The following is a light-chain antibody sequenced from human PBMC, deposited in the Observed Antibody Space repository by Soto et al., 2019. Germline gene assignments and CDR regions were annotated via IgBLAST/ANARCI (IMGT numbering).Light chain of an antibody. CDR3: QQLIRNPFT. CDR1: QGIASH. V-gene: IGKV1-9*01. J-gene: IGKJ3*01. CDR2: GAS. Sequence: DIQLTQSPSFASASVGDRVTITCRASQGIASHLAWYQQKPGKAPKLLIYGASTLQSGAPSRFSGSGSGTEFTLTISSLQPEDFATYYCQQLIRNPFTYGPGTQVDIK.